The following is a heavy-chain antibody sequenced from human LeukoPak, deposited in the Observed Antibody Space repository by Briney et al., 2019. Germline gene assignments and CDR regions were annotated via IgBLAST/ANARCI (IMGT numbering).Heavy chain of an antibody. CDR3: ASKRGFRYDAFDI. CDR1: GGSISSGGYY. CDR2: IYYSGST. D-gene: IGHD3-10*01. V-gene: IGHV4-30-4*08. J-gene: IGHJ3*02. Sequence: SETLSLTCTVSGGSISSGGYYWSWIRQHPGKGLEWIGYIYYSGSTYYNPSLKSRVTISVDTSKNQFSLKLSSVTAADTAVYYCASKRGFRYDAFDIWGQGTMVTVSS.